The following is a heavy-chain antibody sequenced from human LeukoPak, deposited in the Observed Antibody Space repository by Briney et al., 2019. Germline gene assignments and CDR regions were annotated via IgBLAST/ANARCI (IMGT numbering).Heavy chain of an antibody. CDR1: GFTFSSYG. V-gene: IGHV3-30*02. Sequence: GGSLRLSCAASGFTFSSYGIHWVRQAPGKGLEWVAFIRYDGSNKYYADSVKGRFTISRDNSKNTLYLQMNSLRAEDTAVYYCAKPVVYYGSGSYSGFDYWGQGTLVTVSS. CDR2: IRYDGSNK. J-gene: IGHJ4*02. CDR3: AKPVVYYGSGSYSGFDY. D-gene: IGHD3-10*01.